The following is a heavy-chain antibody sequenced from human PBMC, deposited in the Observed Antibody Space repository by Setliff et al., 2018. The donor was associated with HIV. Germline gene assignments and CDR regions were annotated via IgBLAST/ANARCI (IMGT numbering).Heavy chain of an antibody. Sequence: SETLSLTCTVSGGSISSYYWSWIRQPPGKGLEWIGYIYYGGRTNYNPSLKSRVTISVDTSKNQFSLKLSSVTAAGTAVYYCARVVPAKNYYDSSPYFDYWGQGTLVTVSS. J-gene: IGHJ4*02. V-gene: IGHV4-59*01. CDR1: GGSISSYY. CDR3: ARVVPAKNYYDSSPYFDY. D-gene: IGHD3-22*01. CDR2: IYYGGRT.